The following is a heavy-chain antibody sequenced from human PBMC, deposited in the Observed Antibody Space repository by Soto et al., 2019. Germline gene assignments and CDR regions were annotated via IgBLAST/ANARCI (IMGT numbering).Heavy chain of an antibody. V-gene: IGHV3-30-3*01. CDR1: GFTFSNYA. Sequence: GGSLRLSCAASGFTFSNYALHWVRQAPGKGLEWVAVISDDGSNKYYAGSVKGRFTISRDNSKNTLYLQMNSLRAEDTAVYYCARDRFASSWSYFDYWGQGTPVTVSS. D-gene: IGHD6-13*01. J-gene: IGHJ4*02. CDR2: ISDDGSNK. CDR3: ARDRFASSWSYFDY.